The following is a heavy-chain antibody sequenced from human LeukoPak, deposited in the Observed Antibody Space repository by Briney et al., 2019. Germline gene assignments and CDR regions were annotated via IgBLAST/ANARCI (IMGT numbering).Heavy chain of an antibody. V-gene: IGHV1-3*01. CDR3: ARDLTGRLDY. Sequence: ASVKVSCKASGYTFISYGIYWVRQAPGQRLEWMGWINAGNGDTKYSLKFQGRVTITRDTSASTAYMEVSSLRSEDTAVYYCARDLTGRLDYWGQGALVTVSS. J-gene: IGHJ4*02. D-gene: IGHD7-27*01. CDR1: GYTFISYG. CDR2: INAGNGDT.